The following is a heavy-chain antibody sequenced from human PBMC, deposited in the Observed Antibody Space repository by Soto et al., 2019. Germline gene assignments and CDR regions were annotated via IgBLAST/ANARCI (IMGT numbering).Heavy chain of an antibody. CDR3: ARLVYGIVFYFDH. V-gene: IGHV1-18*01. CDR2: ISTFNGDT. Sequence: ASVKASCKASGYTFTDYAISCVRQAPGQGLEWMGWISTFNGDTKYAEEVRGRATLTTDTSTSTAYMELRSLRYDDTAVYYCARLVYGIVFYFDHWGQGTPVTVSS. D-gene: IGHD3-10*01. J-gene: IGHJ4*02. CDR1: GYTFTDYA.